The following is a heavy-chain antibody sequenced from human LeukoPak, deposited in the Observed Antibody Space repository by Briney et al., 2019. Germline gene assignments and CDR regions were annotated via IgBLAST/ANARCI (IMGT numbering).Heavy chain of an antibody. V-gene: IGHV4-39*02. Sequence: SGTLSLTCTVSGGSISSSRYYWGWIRQPPREGLGWIGSIYYSGVTYYTPSLKSRVTISVDTSKNHFSLKLGSVTAADTAVYYCARGPPLQLWTSYFDYWGQGTLVTVSS. J-gene: IGHJ4*02. CDR2: IYYSGVT. CDR3: ARGPPLQLWTSYFDY. CDR1: GGSISSSRYY. D-gene: IGHD5-18*01.